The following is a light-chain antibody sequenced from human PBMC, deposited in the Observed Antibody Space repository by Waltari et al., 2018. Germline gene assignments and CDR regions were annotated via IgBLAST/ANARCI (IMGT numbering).Light chain of an antibody. J-gene: IGLJ3*02. CDR1: SSDIGNFDL. Sequence: QSALTQPASVSGSPGQSITISCTGTSSDIGNFDLVSYQQHPDKAPKLTIYEVRKRPSGVSGRFSGSKSGYTASLTISGLQAEDEATYYCCAYAGSTTLLCGGGTKLTVL. V-gene: IGLV2-23*02. CDR2: EVR. CDR3: CAYAGSTTLL.